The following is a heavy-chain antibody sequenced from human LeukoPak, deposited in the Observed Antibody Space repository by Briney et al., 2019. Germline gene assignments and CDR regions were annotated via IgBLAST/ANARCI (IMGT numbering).Heavy chain of an antibody. V-gene: IGHV5-51*01. D-gene: IGHD6-13*01. J-gene: IGHJ4*02. CDR3: ARQTRGGIVAAGSDY. CDR2: IYPGDSDT. CDR1: GYSFTSYW. Sequence: GESLKISCKGSGYSFTSYWIGWVRQMPGKGLEWMGIIYPGDSDTRYSPSFQCQVTISADKSISTAYLQWSSLKASDSAMYYCARQTRGGIVAAGSDYWGQGTLVTVSS.